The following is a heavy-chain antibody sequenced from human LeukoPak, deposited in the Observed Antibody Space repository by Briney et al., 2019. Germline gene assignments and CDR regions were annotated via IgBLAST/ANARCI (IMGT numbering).Heavy chain of an antibody. CDR3: GYGDYVHSFDY. CDR2: IYSGGST. CDR1: GFTVSSNY. Sequence: GGSLRLSCAVSGFTVSSNYMSWGRQAPGKGLEWVSVIYSGGSTYYADSVKGRFTISRDNSKNTLYLQMNSLRAEDTAVYYCGYGDYVHSFDYWGQGTLVTVSS. D-gene: IGHD4-17*01. J-gene: IGHJ4*02. V-gene: IGHV3-53*01.